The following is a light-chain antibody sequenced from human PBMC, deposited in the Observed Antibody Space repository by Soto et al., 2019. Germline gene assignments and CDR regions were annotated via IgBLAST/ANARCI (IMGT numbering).Light chain of an antibody. CDR3: QQYGSSGT. J-gene: IGKJ1*01. CDR1: QTISRW. CDR2: GAS. V-gene: IGKV1-5*01. Sequence: DIQMTQSPSTLSASVGDTVTITCRASQTISRWLAWYQQKPGKAPRLLIYGASNRATGIPDRFSGSGSGTDFTLTISRLEPEDFAVYYCQQYGSSGTVGQGTKVDIK.